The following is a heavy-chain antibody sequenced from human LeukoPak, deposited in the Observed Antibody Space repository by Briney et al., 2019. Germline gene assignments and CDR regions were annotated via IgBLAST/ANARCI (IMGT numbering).Heavy chain of an antibody. Sequence: SVKVSCKASGGTFSSYAISWVRQAPGQGLEWMGGIIPIFGTANYAQKFQGRVTITADESTSTAYMELSSLRSEDTAVYYCARTPPSSGWYGDYSYYYYMDVWGKGTTVTISS. CDR3: ARTPPSSGWYGDYSYYYYMDV. D-gene: IGHD6-19*01. V-gene: IGHV1-69*13. CDR2: IIPIFGTA. J-gene: IGHJ6*03. CDR1: GGTFSSYA.